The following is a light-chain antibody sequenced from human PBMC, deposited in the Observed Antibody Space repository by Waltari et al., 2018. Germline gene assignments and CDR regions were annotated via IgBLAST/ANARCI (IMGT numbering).Light chain of an antibody. V-gene: IGLV1-40*01. CDR1: SSNIGAGHD. Sequence: QSVLTQPPSVSGAPGQTVTISCTGSSSNIGAGHDVHWYQHLPGTAPRLLIYFNTNRPSGVPARFPGSKSGSSASLAITGPQAEDEAAYYCQSFDSVLSGSIFGGGTKVIVL. CDR2: FNT. CDR3: QSFDSVLSGSI. J-gene: IGLJ2*01.